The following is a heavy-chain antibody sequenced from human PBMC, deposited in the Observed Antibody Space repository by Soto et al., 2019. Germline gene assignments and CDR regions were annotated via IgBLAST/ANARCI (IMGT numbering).Heavy chain of an antibody. J-gene: IGHJ4*02. CDR3: AKDSGSGNYFDY. V-gene: IGHV3-30*18. D-gene: IGHD1-26*01. CDR2: ISYDGSNK. Sequence: PGGSLRLSCAASGFTFSSYGMHWVRQAPGKGLEWVAVISYDGSNKYYADFVKGRFTISRDNSKNTLYLQMNSLRAEDTAVYYCAKDSGSGNYFDYWGQGTLVTVSS. CDR1: GFTFSSYG.